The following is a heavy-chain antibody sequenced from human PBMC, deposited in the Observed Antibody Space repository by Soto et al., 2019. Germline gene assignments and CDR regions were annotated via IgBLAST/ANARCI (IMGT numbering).Heavy chain of an antibody. J-gene: IGHJ6*02. CDR2: IYPGDSDT. Sequence: PGESLKISCKGSGYSFTSYWIGWVRQMPGKGLEWMGIIYPGDSDTRYSPSFQGQVTISADKSISTAYLQWSSLKASDTAMYYWARLGQWLLRTKLQNYYGMDVWGQGTTVTVSS. CDR3: ARLGQWLLRTKLQNYYGMDV. D-gene: IGHD3-22*01. CDR1: GYSFTSYW. V-gene: IGHV5-51*01.